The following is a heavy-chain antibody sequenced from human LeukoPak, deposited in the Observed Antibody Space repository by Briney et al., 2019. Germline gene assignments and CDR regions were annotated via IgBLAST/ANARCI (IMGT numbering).Heavy chain of an antibody. CDR2: IIPIFGTA. CDR1: GGTFSSYA. J-gene: IGHJ3*02. V-gene: IGHV1-69*05. D-gene: IGHD3-10*01. Sequence: SVKVSCKASGGTFSSYAISWVRQAPGQGLEWMGGIIPIFGTANYAQKFQGRVTMTRNTSISTAYMELSSLRSEDTAVYYCARGSITMVRGVRSDAFDIWGQGTMVTVSS. CDR3: ARGSITMVRGVRSDAFDI.